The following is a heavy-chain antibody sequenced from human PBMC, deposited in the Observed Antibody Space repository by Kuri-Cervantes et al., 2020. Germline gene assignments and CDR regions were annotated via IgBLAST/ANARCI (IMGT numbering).Heavy chain of an antibody. CDR3: ARDWAPRGYYYGMDV. Sequence: CAASGFTFSSYGMHWVRQAPGKGLEWVAVISYDGSNKYYADSVKGRFTISRDNSKNTLYLQMNSLRAEDTAVYYCARDWAPRGYYYGMDVWGQGTTVTVSS. CDR1: GFTFSSYG. V-gene: IGHV3-30*03. J-gene: IGHJ6*02. D-gene: IGHD3-16*01. CDR2: ISYDGSNK.